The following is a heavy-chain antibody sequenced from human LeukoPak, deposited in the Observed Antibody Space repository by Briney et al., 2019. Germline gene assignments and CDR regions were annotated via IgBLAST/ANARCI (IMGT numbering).Heavy chain of an antibody. CDR2: MNEYSSTI. D-gene: IGHD1-14*01. J-gene: IGHJ4*02. V-gene: IGHV3-74*01. Sequence: GGSLRLSCAASGLPFNSFWMHWVRQAPGKGLVWVSDMNEYSSTIRYADSVKGRFTISRDNAKSTLYLQVNNLRAEDTAMYFCARGGVNPVDHWGQGTLVTVSS. CDR1: GLPFNSFW. CDR3: ARGGVNPVDH.